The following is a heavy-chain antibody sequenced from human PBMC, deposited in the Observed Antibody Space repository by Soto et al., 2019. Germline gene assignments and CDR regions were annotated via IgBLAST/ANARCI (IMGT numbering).Heavy chain of an antibody. CDR2: INPNSGGT. J-gene: IGHJ4*02. D-gene: IGHD1-1*01. CDR3: AKIGSFFRPSLGYFDY. CDR1: GFTFTGHY. V-gene: IGHV1-2*02. Sequence: QVQLDQSGAEVKKPGASVKVSCKASGFTFTGHYIHWVRQAPGQGLEWMGWINPNSGGTSYAQKFHVRLTMTTDTSITTAYMELSRLSSDDTAFYYCAKIGSFFRPSLGYFDYWGQGTLVTVSS.